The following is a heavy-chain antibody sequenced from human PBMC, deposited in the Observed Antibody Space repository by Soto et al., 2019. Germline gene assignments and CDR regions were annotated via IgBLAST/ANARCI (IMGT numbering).Heavy chain of an antibody. D-gene: IGHD6-19*01. CDR3: ARPRAGAVTGLED. Sequence: QVQLVQSGAEVKKPGSSVRVSCKASGGTFNRFTLSWVRQAPGQGLEWIGGIIPILGTTNYAQRFQGRVTITADESTSTAYMELRGLRSEDTAIYYCARPRAGAVTGLEDWGQGTLVTGSS. J-gene: IGHJ4*02. CDR2: IIPILGTT. CDR1: GGTFNRFT. V-gene: IGHV1-69*01.